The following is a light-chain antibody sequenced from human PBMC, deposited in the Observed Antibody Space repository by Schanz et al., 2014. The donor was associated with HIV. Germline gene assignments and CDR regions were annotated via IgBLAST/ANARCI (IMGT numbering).Light chain of an antibody. CDR1: QSISSW. J-gene: IGKJ4*01. CDR2: KAS. Sequence: DIQMTQSPSTLSASVGDRVSITCRASQSISSWLAWYQQKPGKAPKVLIYKASSLESGVPSRFSGSGSGTEFTLTINSLQPEDFATYYCQQPNSYPLTFGGGTKVEIK. V-gene: IGKV1-5*03. CDR3: QQPNSYPLT.